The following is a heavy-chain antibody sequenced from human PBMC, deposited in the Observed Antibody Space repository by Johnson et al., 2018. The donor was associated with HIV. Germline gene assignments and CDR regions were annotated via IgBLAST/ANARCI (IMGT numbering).Heavy chain of an antibody. CDR2: INEDGRER. CDR1: GFSFSSFW. D-gene: IGHD6-13*01. J-gene: IGHJ3*02. CDR3: ARDSPQLVGDAFDI. V-gene: IGHV3-7*01. Sequence: VQLVESGGGLVQPGGSLRLSCAASGFSFSSFWMAWVRLAPGKGLAWVANINEDGRERFYLDSVKGRFTISRDNSKNTLYLQMNSLRAEDTAVYYCARDSPQLVGDAFDIWGQGTMVTVSS.